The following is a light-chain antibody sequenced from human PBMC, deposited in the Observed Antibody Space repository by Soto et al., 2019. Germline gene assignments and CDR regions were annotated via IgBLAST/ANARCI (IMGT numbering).Light chain of an antibody. CDR2: AAS. Sequence: DIPMTQSPSPLSASVGDRVTITCRASQDIADYLAWYQQRPGQAPKLLIYAASTLQSGVPSRFSGSGSGTDFTLTIRSLQPEDVATYYCQRYNSPPWTFGQGTTVEIK. V-gene: IGKV1-27*01. CDR1: QDIADY. CDR3: QRYNSPPWT. J-gene: IGKJ1*01.